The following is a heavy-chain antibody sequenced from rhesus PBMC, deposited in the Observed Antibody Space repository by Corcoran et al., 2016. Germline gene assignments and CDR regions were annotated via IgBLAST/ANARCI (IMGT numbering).Heavy chain of an antibody. D-gene: IGHD4-23*01. CDR2: SEPIDSDT. CDR3: AKAGYSNSYFDY. Sequence: EVQLVQSGAEVKRPGESLKISCKTSGYSFTSYWISWVRQMPGKGLECMGASEPIDSDTKYSPSFQGQGTISADKSISTAYLQWSSLKASDTATYYCAKAGYSNSYFDYWGQGVLVTVSS. CDR1: GYSFTSYW. J-gene: IGHJ4*01. V-gene: IGHV5-20*02.